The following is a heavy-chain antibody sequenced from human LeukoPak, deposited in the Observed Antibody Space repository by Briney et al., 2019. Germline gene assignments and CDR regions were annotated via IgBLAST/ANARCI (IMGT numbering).Heavy chain of an antibody. CDR3: AKARAYSSGVYFDY. CDR1: GFTFSSYA. J-gene: IGHJ4*02. D-gene: IGHD6-19*01. Sequence: PGGSLRLSCAPSGFTFSSYAMSWVRQAPGKGLEWVSAISGSGGSTYYADSVKGRFTISRDNSKNTLYLQMNSLRAEDTAVYYCAKARAYSSGVYFDYWGQGTLVTVSS. V-gene: IGHV3-23*01. CDR2: ISGSGGST.